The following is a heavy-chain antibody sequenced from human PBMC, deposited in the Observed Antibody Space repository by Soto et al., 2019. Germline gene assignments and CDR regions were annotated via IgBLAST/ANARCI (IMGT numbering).Heavy chain of an antibody. D-gene: IGHD6-19*01. J-gene: IGHJ4*02. CDR3: AIDPGWDCDC. V-gene: IGHV3-48*02. CDR2: ISGGGRPI. Sequence: EVQLVESGGGSVQPGVSLRLYCAASVFTFSTFSMNCVRQAPGRGLEWISYISGGGRPISYADSVKGLFTIARDNANTSLYLKMDRLTEDDAALYYCAIDPGWDCDCWGQGTLVTVSS. CDR1: VFTFSTFS.